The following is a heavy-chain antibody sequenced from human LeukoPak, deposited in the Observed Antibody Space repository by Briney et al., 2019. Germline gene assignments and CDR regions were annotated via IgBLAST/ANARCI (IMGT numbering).Heavy chain of an antibody. CDR2: INHSGST. D-gene: IGHD3-10*01. V-gene: IGHV4-34*01. CDR1: GGSFSGYY. J-gene: IGHJ4*02. CDR3: ARGRLWTRARFDY. Sequence: SETLSLTCAVYGGSFSGYYWSWIRQPPGKGMEWIGEINHSGSTNYNPSLKSRVTISVDTSTNQFSLKLSSVTAADTAVYYCARGRLWTRARFDYWGQGTLVTVSS.